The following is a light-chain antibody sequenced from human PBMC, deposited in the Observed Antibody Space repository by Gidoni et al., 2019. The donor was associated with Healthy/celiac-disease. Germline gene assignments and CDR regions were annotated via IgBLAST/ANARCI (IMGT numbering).Light chain of an antibody. CDR1: HVVSNF. Sequence: PFSLSPGGIAPLSCMASHVVSNFSAWYQQNPGQAPILIIYDASNGATVIPTLFSSSSPGTDITLTISILEPEYFAVYYHQQRRNWRYTFGQGTKLEIK. CDR2: DAS. CDR3: QQRRNWRYT. J-gene: IGKJ2*01. V-gene: IGKV3D-11*01.